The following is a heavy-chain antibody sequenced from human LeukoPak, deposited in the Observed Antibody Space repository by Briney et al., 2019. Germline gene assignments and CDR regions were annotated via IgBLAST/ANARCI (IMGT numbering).Heavy chain of an antibody. V-gene: IGHV4-59*01. CDR2: IYYGGST. Sequence: SETLSLTCTVSGGSITTYYYNWIRQPPGKGLEWIGYIYYGGSTNYNPSLKSRVTISVDTSKNQFSLKLSSVTAADTAVYYCARERIPRAFWSGYFREFYFDYWGQGTLVTVSS. J-gene: IGHJ4*02. CDR3: ARERIPRAFWSGYFREFYFDY. CDR1: GGSITTYY. D-gene: IGHD3-3*01.